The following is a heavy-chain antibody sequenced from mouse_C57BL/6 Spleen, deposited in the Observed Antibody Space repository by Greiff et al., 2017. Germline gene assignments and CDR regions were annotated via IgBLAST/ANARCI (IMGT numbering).Heavy chain of an antibody. CDR3: TTDYYGSSLRYFDV. D-gene: IGHD1-1*01. CDR2: IDPENGAT. J-gene: IGHJ1*03. CDR1: GFNIKDDY. V-gene: IGHV14-4*01. Sequence: DVQLQESGAELVRPGASVKLSCTASGFNIKDDYMHWVKQRPEQGLEWIGWIDPENGATEYASKFQGKATITADTSSNTAYLQLSRLTSEDTAVYYCTTDYYGSSLRYFDVWGTGTTVTVSS.